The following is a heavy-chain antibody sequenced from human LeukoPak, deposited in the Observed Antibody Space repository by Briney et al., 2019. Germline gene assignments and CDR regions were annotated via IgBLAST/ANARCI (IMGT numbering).Heavy chain of an antibody. V-gene: IGHV3-48*03. D-gene: IGHD3-10*01. Sequence: GGSLRLSCAASGFTFSSYEMNWVRQAPGKGLEWVSYISSSGSTIYYADSVKGRFTISRDNAKNSLYLQMNSLRAEDTAVYYCARHYYYGSGTDYWGQGTLVTVSS. CDR2: ISSSGSTI. J-gene: IGHJ4*02. CDR3: ARHYYYGSGTDY. CDR1: GFTFSSYE.